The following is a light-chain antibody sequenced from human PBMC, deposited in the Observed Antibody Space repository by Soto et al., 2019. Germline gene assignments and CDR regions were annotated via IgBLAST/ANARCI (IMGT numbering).Light chain of an antibody. CDR2: GAA. CDR3: QQYHNWPA. J-gene: IGKJ1*01. V-gene: IGKV3-15*01. CDR1: QSVFSS. Sequence: EIVMTQSPATLSVSPGARATLSCRSSQSVFSSLAWYQQTPGQAPRLLIYGAATRATGIPARFSGSGSGTEFTLTISSLQSEDFAVYYCQQYHNWPAFGQGTKVDI.